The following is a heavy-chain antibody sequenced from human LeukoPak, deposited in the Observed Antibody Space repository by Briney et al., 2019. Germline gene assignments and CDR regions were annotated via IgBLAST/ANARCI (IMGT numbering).Heavy chain of an antibody. Sequence: SVKVSCKASGGTFSSYAISWVRQAPGQGLEWMGGIIPIFGTANYAQKFQGRVTITADESTSTAYMELSSLRSEDTAVYYCARGPHRRTYDRDNWFDPWGQGTLVTVSS. V-gene: IGHV1-69*13. CDR2: IIPIFGTA. J-gene: IGHJ5*02. CDR1: GGTFSSYA. D-gene: IGHD3-3*01. CDR3: ARGPHRRTYDRDNWFDP.